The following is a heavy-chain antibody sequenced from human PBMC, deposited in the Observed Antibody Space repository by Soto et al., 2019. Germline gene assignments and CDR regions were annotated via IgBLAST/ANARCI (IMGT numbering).Heavy chain of an antibody. CDR1: GGSINIYY. CDR3: ASGDPTFDS. V-gene: IGHV4-59*08. D-gene: IGHD2-21*02. CDR2: IYYSGNT. Sequence: PSETLSLTCIVSGGSINIYYWSWIRQPPGMGLEWIGYIYYSGNTNYNPSLKSRVTISVDTSKNQFSLRLSSVTAADTAVYYCASGDPTFDSWGQGALVTVSS. J-gene: IGHJ4*02.